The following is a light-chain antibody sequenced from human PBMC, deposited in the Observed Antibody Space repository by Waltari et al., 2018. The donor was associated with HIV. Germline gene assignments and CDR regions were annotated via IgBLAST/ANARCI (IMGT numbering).Light chain of an antibody. Sequence: EIVMTQSPATLSVSPGERATLSCRASQSVSSNLAWYQQKPGQAPRLLIYGASTRATGIPARFSGSGSGTDFTLNIGTLQSEDFAVYYCQQYNKWPRTFGRGTKVEIK. CDR1: QSVSSN. J-gene: IGKJ4*01. V-gene: IGKV3-15*01. CDR2: GAS. CDR3: QQYNKWPRT.